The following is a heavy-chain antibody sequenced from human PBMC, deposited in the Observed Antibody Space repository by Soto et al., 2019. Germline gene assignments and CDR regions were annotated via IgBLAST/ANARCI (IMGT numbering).Heavy chain of an antibody. Sequence: GGSLRLSCAASGFTVSSNYMSWVRQAPGKGLEWVSVIYSGGSTYYADSVKGRFTISRDNSKNTLYLQMNSLRAEDTAVYYWARERGSGQFANCSGGSCYGTNWFDPWGQGTLVTVSS. D-gene: IGHD2-15*01. J-gene: IGHJ5*02. V-gene: IGHV3-66*01. CDR2: IYSGGST. CDR3: ARERGSGQFANCSGGSCYGTNWFDP. CDR1: GFTVSSNY.